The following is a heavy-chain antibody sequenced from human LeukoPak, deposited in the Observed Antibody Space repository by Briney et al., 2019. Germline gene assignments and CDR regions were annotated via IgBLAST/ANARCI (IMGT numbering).Heavy chain of an antibody. CDR2: IKQDGSEK. V-gene: IGHV3-7*01. Sequence: GGSLRLSCAASGFTFSSYWMSWVRQAPGKGLEWVANIKQDGSEKYYVDSVKGRFTISRDNAKNSLYLQMNSLRAEDTAVYYCARRITIFGVDAFDIWGQGTMVTVSS. CDR1: GFTFSSYW. J-gene: IGHJ3*02. CDR3: ARRITIFGVDAFDI. D-gene: IGHD3-3*01.